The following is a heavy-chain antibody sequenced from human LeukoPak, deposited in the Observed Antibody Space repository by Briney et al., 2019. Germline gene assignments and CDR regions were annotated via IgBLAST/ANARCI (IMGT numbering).Heavy chain of an antibody. CDR2: IKQDGSEK. CDR3: ARGGSGSYYSDHAFDI. V-gene: IGHV3-7*01. J-gene: IGHJ3*02. Sequence: GGSLRLSCAASGFTFSSYWMSWVRQAPGKGLEWVANIKQDGSEKYYVDSVKGRFTISRDNAKNSLYLQMNSLRAEDTAVYYCARGGSGSYYSDHAFDIWGQGTMVTVSS. CDR1: GFTFSSYW. D-gene: IGHD1-26*01.